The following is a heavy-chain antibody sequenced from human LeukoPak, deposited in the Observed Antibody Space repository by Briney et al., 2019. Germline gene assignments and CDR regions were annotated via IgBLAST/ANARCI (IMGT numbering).Heavy chain of an antibody. V-gene: IGHV3-48*03. CDR1: GFTFSSYE. D-gene: IGHD6-13*01. CDR2: ISSSGSTI. CDR3: ARDGGTGYSSSCDY. J-gene: IGHJ4*02. Sequence: GGSLRLSCAASGFTFSSYEMNWVRQAPGKVLEWVSYISSSGSTIYYADSVKGRFTISRDNAKNSLYLQMNSLRAEDTAVYYCARDGGTGYSSSCDYWGQGTLVTVSS.